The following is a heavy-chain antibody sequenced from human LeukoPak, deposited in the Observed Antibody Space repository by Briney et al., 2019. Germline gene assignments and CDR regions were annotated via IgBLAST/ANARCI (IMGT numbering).Heavy chain of an antibody. CDR3: ARGPIVGAKGEAFDI. D-gene: IGHD1-26*01. V-gene: IGHV3-53*01. Sequence: GGSLRLSCEVSGFTFSSYGMSWVRQASGKGLEWVSLIYSGGSTYYADSVKGRFTISRDNSKNTLYLQMNSLRAEDTAVYYCARGPIVGAKGEAFDIWGQGTMVTVSS. CDR1: GFTFSSYG. CDR2: IYSGGST. J-gene: IGHJ3*02.